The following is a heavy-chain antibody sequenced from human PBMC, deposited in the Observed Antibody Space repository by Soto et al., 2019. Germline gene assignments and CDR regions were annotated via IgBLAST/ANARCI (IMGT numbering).Heavy chain of an antibody. J-gene: IGHJ4*02. CDR3: ARRPRYSNYVDY. CDR2: IYWNDDK. CDR1: GFSLSTSGVG. D-gene: IGHD4-4*01. Sequence: QITLKESGPTLVNPTQTLTLTCTFSGFSLSTSGVGVGWIRQPPGKALEWLALIYWNDDKRYSPSLKSRLTNAKDTSKNQVVLNMTNMDPVDTATYFCARRPRYSNYVDYWGQGTLVTVSS. V-gene: IGHV2-5*01.